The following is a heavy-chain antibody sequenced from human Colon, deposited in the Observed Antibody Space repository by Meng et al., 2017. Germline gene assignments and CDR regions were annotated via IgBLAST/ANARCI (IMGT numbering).Heavy chain of an antibody. D-gene: IGHD4-17*01. CDR3: ARDTLYGTDY. J-gene: IGHJ4*02. V-gene: IGHV4-31*03. CDR2: MSDSGTT. CDR1: GGSIKSGGYH. Sequence: QVHLHVSRPGLVKASDDLSLVCTVSGGSIKSGGYHWSWVRQHPGKGLEYIGFMSDSGTTDYNPSLRSRVSISEIGSSKNQFSLTLRSVTAADTATYFCARDTLYGTDYWGQGVLVTVSS.